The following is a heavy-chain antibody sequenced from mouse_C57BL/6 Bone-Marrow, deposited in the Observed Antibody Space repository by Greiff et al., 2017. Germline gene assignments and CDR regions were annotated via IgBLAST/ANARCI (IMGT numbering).Heavy chain of an antibody. Sequence: QVQLQQPGAELVKPGASVKLSCKASGYTFTSYWMHWVKQRPGQGLEWIGMIHPNSGSTNYNEKFKSKATLTLDKSSSSAYIQLSSLTSEDSAVYYCARSLGAMDYWGQGTSVTVSS. CDR1: GYTFTSYW. CDR2: IHPNSGST. CDR3: ARSLGAMDY. J-gene: IGHJ4*01. V-gene: IGHV1-64*01. D-gene: IGHD3-1*01.